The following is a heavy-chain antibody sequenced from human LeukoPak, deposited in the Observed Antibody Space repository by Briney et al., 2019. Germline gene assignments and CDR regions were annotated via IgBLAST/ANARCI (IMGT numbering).Heavy chain of an antibody. V-gene: IGHV5-10-1*01. Sequence: GEALKISCKGSGYSFTSYWISWGRQMPGKGLEWMGSIAPGDSYTMYSPSFQGHVTISADKSITTAYLQWSSLKASDTAMYYCARHDGYCSGGSCRNWFDPWGQGTPVTVSS. D-gene: IGHD2-15*01. CDR3: ARHDGYCSGGSCRNWFDP. CDR2: IAPGDSYT. CDR1: GYSFTSYW. J-gene: IGHJ5*02.